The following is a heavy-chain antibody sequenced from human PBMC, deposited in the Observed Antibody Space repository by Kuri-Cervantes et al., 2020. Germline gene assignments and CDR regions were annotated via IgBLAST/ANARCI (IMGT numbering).Heavy chain of an antibody. CDR2: INSDGSGT. J-gene: IGHJ4*02. CDR3: ARSRTLRWLRIHYFDY. D-gene: IGHD5-24*01. V-gene: IGHV3-74*01. Sequence: GGSLRLSCAASGFTFSSYWMHWVRQAPGKGLVWVSRINSDGSGTSYADSVKGRFTISRDNAKNTLYLQMNSLKASDTAMYYCARSRTLRWLRIHYFDYWGQGTLVTVSS. CDR1: GFTFSSYW.